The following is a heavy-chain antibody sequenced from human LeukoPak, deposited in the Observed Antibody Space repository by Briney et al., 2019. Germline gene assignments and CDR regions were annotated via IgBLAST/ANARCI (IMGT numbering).Heavy chain of an antibody. D-gene: IGHD6-13*01. CDR3: ARDRRFVAAAFDY. CDR1: GGSISSSSYY. CDR2: IYYSGST. V-gene: IGHV4-39*07. Sequence: SETLSLTCTVSGGSISSSSYYWGWIRQPPGKGLEWIGSIYYSGSTYYNPSLKSRVTISVDTSKNQFSLKLSSVTAADTAVYYCARDRRFVAAAFDYWGQGTLVTVSS. J-gene: IGHJ4*02.